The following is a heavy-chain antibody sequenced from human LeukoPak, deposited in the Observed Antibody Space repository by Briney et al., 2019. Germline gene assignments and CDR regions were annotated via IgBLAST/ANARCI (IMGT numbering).Heavy chain of an antibody. CDR1: SGSISSYH. J-gene: IGHJ5*02. Sequence: SETLSLTCSVSSGSISSYHWNWIRQPPGKGLEWIGYIYTSGSTNYNPSLTSRVTISVDTSKNQFSLKLSSVTAADTAVYYCARRRYYYDSSGYSYSWFDPWGQGTLVTVSS. CDR3: ARRRYYYDSSGYSYSWFDP. V-gene: IGHV4-4*09. CDR2: IYTSGST. D-gene: IGHD3-22*01.